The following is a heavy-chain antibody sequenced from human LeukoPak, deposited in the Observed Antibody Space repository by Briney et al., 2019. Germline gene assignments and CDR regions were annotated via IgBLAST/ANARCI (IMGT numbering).Heavy chain of an antibody. CDR3: GRGVVPAA. CDR2: TYYSGSH. CDR1: AGSISIHY. V-gene: IGHV4-59*11. D-gene: IGHD2-2*01. J-gene: IGHJ4*02. Sequence: PSETLSLTCTVSAGSISIHYWGCIRQPPGKGLEWIGYTYYSGSHTYNTTLKSRVTISVDTSKNQCSLELSSVTAADTAVDYCGRGVVPAAWGQGTLVTVSS.